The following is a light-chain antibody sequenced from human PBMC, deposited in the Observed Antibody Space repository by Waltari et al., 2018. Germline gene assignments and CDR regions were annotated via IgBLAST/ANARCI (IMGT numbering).Light chain of an antibody. CDR2: DAS. CDR3: QQSYTTPWT. CDR1: QTMTNN. Sequence: DIQMTQSPSSLSASVGDRVAIACRASQTMTNNLNWDQQKPGKAPKLLIYDASSLQSGVPSRFSGSGSGTHFTLTISSLQPEDFATYYCQQSYTTPWTFGQGTTVEIK. V-gene: IGKV1-39*01. J-gene: IGKJ1*01.